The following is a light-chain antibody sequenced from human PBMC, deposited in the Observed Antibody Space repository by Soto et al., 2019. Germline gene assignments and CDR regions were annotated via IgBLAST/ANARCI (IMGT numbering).Light chain of an antibody. CDR2: GAS. Sequence: ELVLTQSPGTLSLSPGERATLSCRASQSVSSSYLAWYQQKPVQAPRPLIYGASSRAIGIPDRFSGSGSGTDFTLTISSLETEDFAVYYCQQYGSSPWTFGQGTKVEIK. J-gene: IGKJ1*01. CDR1: QSVSSSY. V-gene: IGKV3-20*01. CDR3: QQYGSSPWT.